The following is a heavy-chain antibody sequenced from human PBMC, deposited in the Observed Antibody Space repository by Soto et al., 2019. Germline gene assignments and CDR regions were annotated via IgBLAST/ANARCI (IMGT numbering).Heavy chain of an antibody. CDR3: TRVSLTSSHSSDN. Sequence: EVQLVESGGGVVQPGGSLRVSCAASGFTFSGHYMDWVRQAPGKGLEWVGRIKTKANSYTTEYAAPVKGRFIISRDDSKNSEFRQMTRLQSDDTPVYYCTRVSLTSSHSSDNGGQGILVTVS. D-gene: IGHD2-2*01. CDR1: GFTFSGHY. CDR2: IKTKANSYTT. J-gene: IGHJ4*02. V-gene: IGHV3-72*01.